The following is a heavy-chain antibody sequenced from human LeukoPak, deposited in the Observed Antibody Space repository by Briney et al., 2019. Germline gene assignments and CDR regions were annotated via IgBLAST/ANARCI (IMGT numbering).Heavy chain of an antibody. D-gene: IGHD4-23*01. J-gene: IGHJ5*02. CDR3: AREEDYGGNSRAIDH. CDR2: IYYTGIT. CDR1: GGSISSGGYY. V-gene: IGHV4-31*03. Sequence: SQTLSLTCTVSGGSISSGGYYWNWIRHHPGKGLEWIGYIYYTGITYYNPSLKSRVTISADTSKNQFSLKLTSVTAADTAVYYCAREEDYGGNSRAIDHWGQGTLVTVSS.